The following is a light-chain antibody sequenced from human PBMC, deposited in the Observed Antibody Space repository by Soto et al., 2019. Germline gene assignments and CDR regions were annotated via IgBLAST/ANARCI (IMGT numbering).Light chain of an antibody. Sequence: EIVMTQSPATLSASPGERVTLSCRVSQSVSGNLAWYQQKPGQAPRLLIYGAVTRATGIPARFSGRGSGTEFTLTITSLQSQDFEVYFCQQYNGWLWTFGKGTKVDIX. CDR2: GAV. CDR1: QSVSGN. V-gene: IGKV3D-15*01. CDR3: QQYNGWLWT. J-gene: IGKJ1*01.